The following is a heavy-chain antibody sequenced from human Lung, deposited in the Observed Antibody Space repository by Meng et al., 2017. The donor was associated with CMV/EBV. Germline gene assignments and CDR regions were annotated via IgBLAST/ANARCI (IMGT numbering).Heavy chain of an antibody. V-gene: IGHV4-38-2*02. Sequence: TLXLTXTVSGYSLSNGYYCGWIRQPPGKGLEWSGSNYHSGNTYYIPSLKSRVTISVDTSKNQFSLKLSSVTAADTAVYYCARDYRTGCISTSCDNWFDPWGQGTLVTVSS. J-gene: IGHJ5*02. CDR2: NYHSGNT. CDR3: ARDYRTGCISTSCDNWFDP. D-gene: IGHD2-2*01. CDR1: GYSLSNGYY.